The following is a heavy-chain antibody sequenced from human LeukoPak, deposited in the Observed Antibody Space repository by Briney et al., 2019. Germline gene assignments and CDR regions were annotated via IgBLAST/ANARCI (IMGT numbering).Heavy chain of an antibody. CDR3: ARDTRSHFDY. D-gene: IGHD2-2*01. Sequence: GGSLRLSCAASGFTFRSYWMHWVRQAPGKGLVWVSRINRDGSSTNYADSVKGRFTISRDNAKNTLYLQINSLRADDTAVYYCARDTRSHFDYWGQGTLVTVSS. V-gene: IGHV3-74*01. CDR1: GFTFRSYW. CDR2: INRDGSST. J-gene: IGHJ4*02.